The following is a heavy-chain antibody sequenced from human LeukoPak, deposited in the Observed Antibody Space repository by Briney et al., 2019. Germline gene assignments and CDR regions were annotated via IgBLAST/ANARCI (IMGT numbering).Heavy chain of an antibody. CDR3: ARVGDGVNDAFDI. CDR2: INPNTGGT. Sequence: ASVKVSCKASGYTFTGYYMNWVRQAPGQGLEWLGRINPNTGGTNFAQSFQGRVSLTRDTSTTTPYMELSRMRSDDTAVYYCARVGDGVNDAFDIWGQGTMVTVSS. J-gene: IGHJ3*02. V-gene: IGHV1-2*06. D-gene: IGHD5-24*01. CDR1: GYTFTGYY.